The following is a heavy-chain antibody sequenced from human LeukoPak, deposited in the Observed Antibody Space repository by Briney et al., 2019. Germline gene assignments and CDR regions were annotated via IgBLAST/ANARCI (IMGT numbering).Heavy chain of an antibody. Sequence: PGGSLRLSCAASGFTFSSYAMSWVRQAPGKGLEWVSVISGSGGSTYYADPVKGRFTISRDNSKNTLFLQMNSLRAEDTAVYYCARDRGYSYGSHFDYWGQGTLVTVSS. J-gene: IGHJ4*02. CDR3: ARDRGYSYGSHFDY. V-gene: IGHV3-23*01. CDR2: ISGSGGST. D-gene: IGHD5-18*01. CDR1: GFTFSSYA.